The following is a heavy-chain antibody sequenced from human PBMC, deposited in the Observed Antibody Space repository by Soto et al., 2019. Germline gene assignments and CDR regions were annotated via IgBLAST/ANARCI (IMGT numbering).Heavy chain of an antibody. CDR1: GLTFSSYG. D-gene: IGHD1-1*01. Sequence: ESGGGVVQPGRSLRLSCAVSGLTFSSYGMHWVRQAPGKGLEWVAVISYDGSEKYHADSVKGRFTISRDNSKNTLYLQMNSLRAEDTAVYYCARKPETGTTVPFDYWGQGTLVTVSS. CDR3: ARKPETGTTVPFDY. V-gene: IGHV3-30*03. J-gene: IGHJ4*02. CDR2: ISYDGSEK.